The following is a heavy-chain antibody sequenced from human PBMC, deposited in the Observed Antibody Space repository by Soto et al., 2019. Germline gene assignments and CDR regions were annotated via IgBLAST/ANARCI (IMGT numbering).Heavy chain of an antibody. CDR3: ARGGLNGIDDFDI. CDR2: ISSSSSYI. V-gene: IGHV3-21*01. Sequence: GGSLRLSCAASGFTFSSYSMNWVRQAPGKGLEWVSSISSSSSYIYYADSVKGRFTISRDNAKDSLYLQMNSLRAEDTAVYYCARGGLNGIDDFDIWGQGTMVTVSS. D-gene: IGHD1-20*01. CDR1: GFTFSSYS. J-gene: IGHJ3*02.